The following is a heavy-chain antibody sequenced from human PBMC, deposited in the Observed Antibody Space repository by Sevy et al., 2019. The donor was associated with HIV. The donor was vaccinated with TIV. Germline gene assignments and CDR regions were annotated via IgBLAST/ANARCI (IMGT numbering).Heavy chain of an antibody. CDR3: SRETWYFAN. CDR2: VYPNSGDT. J-gene: IGHJ4*02. CDR1: GYTFTAYH. D-gene: IGHD6-13*01. Sequence: ASVKVSCKTSGYTFTAYHMHWMRQAPGQGLEWMGWVYPNSGDTEYVQKFQGRVTMTTDTSINTVYMELSGLRSDDTAMYYCSRETWYFANWGQGTLVTVSS. V-gene: IGHV1-2*02.